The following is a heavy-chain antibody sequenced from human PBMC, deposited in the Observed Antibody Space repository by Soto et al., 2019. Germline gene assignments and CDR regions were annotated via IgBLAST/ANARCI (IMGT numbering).Heavy chain of an antibody. CDR1: GYTFTSYG. V-gene: IGHV1-18*01. CDR3: ARVGIKGSIVVVPAASNWFDP. D-gene: IGHD2-2*01. CDR2: ISAYNGNT. J-gene: IGHJ5*02. Sequence: GASVKVSCKASGYTFTSYGISWVRQAPGQGLEWMGWISAYNGNTNYAQKLQGRVTMTTDTSTSTAYMELRSLRSDDTAVYYCARVGIKGSIVVVPAASNWFDPWGQGTLVTV.